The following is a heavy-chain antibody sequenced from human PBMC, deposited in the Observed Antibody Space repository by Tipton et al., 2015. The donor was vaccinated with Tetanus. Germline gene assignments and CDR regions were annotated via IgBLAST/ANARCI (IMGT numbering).Heavy chain of an antibody. CDR3: ARDDINY. CDR1: GFTFNNAW. V-gene: IGHV3-15*01. CDR2: IKRKTDGETT. J-gene: IGHJ4*02. Sequence: LSCAASGFTFNNAWMSWVRQAPGKGLEWVGRIKRKTDGETTDYGAPVKGRFTISRDDSKNTLYLQMDSLTTEDTAVYYCARDDINYWGQGAQVTVSS.